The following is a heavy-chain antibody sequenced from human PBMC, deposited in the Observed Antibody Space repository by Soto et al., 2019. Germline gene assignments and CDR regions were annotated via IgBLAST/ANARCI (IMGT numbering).Heavy chain of an antibody. CDR2: TYYNGNA. CDR1: GGSIDRSNYY. V-gene: IGHV4-39*01. D-gene: IGHD3-22*01. CDR3: ARHFVAVVIKGWGY. J-gene: IGHJ4*02. Sequence: QLQLQESGPGLVKPSETLSLTCTVSGGSIDRSNYYWDWIRQPPGKGLEWIGTTYYNGNAYYNPSLDRRFSVSVDTCKNQFTLNLISVTAADAAVYYCARHFVAVVIKGWGYWGQGNQVTVSS.